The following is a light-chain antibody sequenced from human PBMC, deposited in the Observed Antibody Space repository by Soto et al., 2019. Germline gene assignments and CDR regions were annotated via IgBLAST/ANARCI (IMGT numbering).Light chain of an antibody. CDR2: LNSDGSH. Sequence: QPVLTQSPSASASLGASVKLTCTLSSGHSSYAIAWHQQQPEKGPRYLMKLNSDGSHSKGDGIPDRFSGSSSGAERYLTISRLQSGDDADYYCQTWGTGSWVFGGGTQLTVL. CDR3: QTWGTGSWV. CDR1: SGHSSYA. V-gene: IGLV4-69*01. J-gene: IGLJ3*02.